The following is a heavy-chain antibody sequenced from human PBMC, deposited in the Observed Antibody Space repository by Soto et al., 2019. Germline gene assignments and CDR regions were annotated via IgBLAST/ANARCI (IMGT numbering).Heavy chain of an antibody. V-gene: IGHV4-30-4*01. CDR2: IPSRGRP. D-gene: IGHD5-12*01. Sequence: QVQLRESGPGLVKPSQTLSLTCSVSGASVAGGSYYWSWVRQPPGQDLEWIGYIPSRGRPFYNPSLTSLGTISADTSENQLSLQLTSVTAADTDVYYCARDTYSGYDFGLWGQGTLVTVSS. CDR1: GASVAGGSYY. J-gene: IGHJ5*02. CDR3: ARDTYSGYDFGL.